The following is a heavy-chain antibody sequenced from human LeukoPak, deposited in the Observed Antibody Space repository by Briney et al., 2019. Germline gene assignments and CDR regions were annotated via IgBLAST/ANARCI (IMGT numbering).Heavy chain of an antibody. CDR3: ARGHRYGVDAFDI. CDR1: GGSVYSGTYY. J-gene: IGHJ3*02. CDR2: IYYSGST. V-gene: IGHV4-61*01. Sequence: PSETLSLTCIVSGGSVYSGTYYWSWVRQPPGKGLEWIGYIYYSGSTNYNPSLKSRVTISVDTSKNQFSLKLSSVTAADTAVYYCARGHRYGVDAFDIWGQGTMVTVSS. D-gene: IGHD3-9*01.